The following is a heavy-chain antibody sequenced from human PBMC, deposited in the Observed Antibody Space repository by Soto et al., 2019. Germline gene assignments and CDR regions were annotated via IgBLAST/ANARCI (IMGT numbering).Heavy chain of an antibody. CDR3: ARQAHGDPPGSYYGMDV. CDR2: IYPGDSDT. V-gene: IGHV5-51*01. CDR1: GYSFTSYW. D-gene: IGHD4-17*01. J-gene: IGHJ6*02. Sequence: GESLKISCKGSGYSFTSYWIGWVRQMPGKGLEWMGIIYPGDSDTRYSPSFQGQVTISADKSISTAYLQWSSLKASDTAMYYCARQAHGDPPGSYYGMDVWGQGTTVTVSS.